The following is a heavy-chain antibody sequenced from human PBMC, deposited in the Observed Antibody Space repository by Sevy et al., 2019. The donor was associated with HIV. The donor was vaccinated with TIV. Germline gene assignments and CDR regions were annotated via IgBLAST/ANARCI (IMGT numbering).Heavy chain of an antibody. CDR2: FSGSGGST. CDR3: AKEPAVAGTFDY. J-gene: IGHJ4*02. Sequence: GGSLRLSCAASGFIFSSYAMSWVRQAPGKGLEWVSAFSGSGGSTYYADSVKGRFTISRDNSKNTLYLQMNSLGAEDTAVYYCAKEPAVAGTFDYWGQGTLVTVSS. CDR1: GFIFSSYA. D-gene: IGHD6-19*01. V-gene: IGHV3-23*01.